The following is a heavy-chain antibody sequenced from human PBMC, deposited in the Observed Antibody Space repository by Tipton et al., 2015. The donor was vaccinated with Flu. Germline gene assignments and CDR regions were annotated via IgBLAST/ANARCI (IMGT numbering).Heavy chain of an antibody. CDR3: ARATYDYTNYGTPGAYGLDV. D-gene: IGHD4-11*01. CDR2: IHHTGTT. CDR1: GVSITANY. V-gene: IGHV4-59*01. J-gene: IGHJ6*01. Sequence: TLSLTCTVSGVSITANYWSWVRQPPGRGLEWIGYIHHTGTTNYSPSLGGRITMSIDMSQNQFSLTLASVTAADTAIYYCARATYDYTNYGTPGAYGLDVWGQGTPVTVSS.